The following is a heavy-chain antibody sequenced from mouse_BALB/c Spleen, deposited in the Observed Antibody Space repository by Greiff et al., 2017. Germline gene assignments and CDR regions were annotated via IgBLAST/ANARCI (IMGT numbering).Heavy chain of an antibody. Sequence: QVQLQQPGAELVKPGASVKMSCKASGYTFTSYWMHWVKQRPGQGLEWIGVIDPSDSYTSYNQKFKGKATLTVDTSSSTAYMQLSSLTSEDSAVYYCTRSGDRYYFDYWGQGTTLTVSS. D-gene: IGHD3-1*01. CDR3: TRSGDRYYFDY. V-gene: IGHV1S127*01. CDR1: GYTFTSYW. J-gene: IGHJ2*01. CDR2: IDPSDSYT.